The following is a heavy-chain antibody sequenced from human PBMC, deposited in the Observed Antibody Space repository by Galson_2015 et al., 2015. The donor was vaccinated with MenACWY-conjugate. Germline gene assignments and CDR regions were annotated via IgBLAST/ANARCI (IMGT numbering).Heavy chain of an antibody. CDR2: ISYAATNK. V-gene: IGHV3-30-3*01. CDR3: ARDGYSTSWYQGSALASNWFDP. J-gene: IGHJ5*02. CDR1: GFTFSSYA. D-gene: IGHD2-8*01. Sequence: SLRLSCAASGFTFSSYAMHWVRQAPGKGLEWVAVISYAATNKYYADSVKGRFTISRDNSNNTLYLQMNSMRPEDTAVYYCARDGYSTSWYQGSALASNWFDPWGQGTLVTVSS.